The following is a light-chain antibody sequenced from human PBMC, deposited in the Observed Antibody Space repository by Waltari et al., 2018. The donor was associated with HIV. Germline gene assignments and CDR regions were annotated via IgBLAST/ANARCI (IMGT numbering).Light chain of an antibody. V-gene: IGLV1-40*01. CDR2: GDY. CDR3: QSYDRSQSGRGRGV. J-gene: IGLJ2*01. CDR1: SSNSGAGYD. Sequence: QSMLTQPPPESGVPGPRVTISCTGSSSNSGAGYDVHWYQQLPGTVPKGLIYGDYNRPSGVPDRFSGSKSGTSASLTISGLQAEDEGDYYCQSYDRSQSGRGRGVFGGGTKLTVL.